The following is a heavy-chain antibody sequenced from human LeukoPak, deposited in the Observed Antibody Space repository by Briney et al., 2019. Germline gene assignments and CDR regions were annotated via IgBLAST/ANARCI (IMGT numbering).Heavy chain of an antibody. Sequence: ASVKVSCKASGYTFTSYDINWVRQATGPGLEWMGWLNPNSGNTGYAHKFQGRVTMTRNTSISTAYMELSSLRSEDTSVYYSESGIRYFDWLLRNYYYYYYMDVWGKGTTVTVSS. CDR1: GYTFTSYD. J-gene: IGHJ6*03. D-gene: IGHD3-9*01. CDR3: ESGIRYFDWLLRNYYYYYYMDV. V-gene: IGHV1-8*01. CDR2: LNPNSGNT.